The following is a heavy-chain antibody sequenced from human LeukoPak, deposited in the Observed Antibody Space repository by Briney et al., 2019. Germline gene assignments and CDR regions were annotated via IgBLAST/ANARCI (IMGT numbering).Heavy chain of an antibody. D-gene: IGHD4-17*01. V-gene: IGHV3-7*03. Sequence: GGSLRLSCEAFGFTLGNYWMAWVRQGPGEGLEWLANIRQDRGDIGQADSVKGRFTISRDNAKNSLYLQMNSLRAEDTAVYYCAKDFSPYGDYVDYWGQGTLVTVSS. CDR2: IRQDRGDI. J-gene: IGHJ4*02. CDR1: GFTLGNYW. CDR3: AKDFSPYGDYVDY.